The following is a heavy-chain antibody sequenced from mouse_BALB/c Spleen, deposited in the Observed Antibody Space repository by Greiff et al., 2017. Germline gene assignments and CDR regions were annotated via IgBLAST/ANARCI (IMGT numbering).Heavy chain of an antibody. V-gene: IGHV1-54*01. CDR2: INPGSGGT. CDR3: ARNGNQGAMDY. D-gene: IGHD2-1*01. Sequence: QVQLKESGAELVRPGTSVKVSCKASGYAFTNYLIEWVKQRPGQGLEWIGVINPGSGGTNYNEKFKGKATLTADKSSSTAYMQLSSLTSDDSAVYFCARNGNQGAMDYWGQGTSVTVSS. J-gene: IGHJ4*01. CDR1: GYAFTNYL.